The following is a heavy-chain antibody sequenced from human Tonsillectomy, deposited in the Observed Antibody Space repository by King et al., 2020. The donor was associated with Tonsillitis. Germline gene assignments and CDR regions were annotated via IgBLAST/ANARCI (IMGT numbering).Heavy chain of an antibody. CDR3: ARQRGYNYGYGQDDDYYYLDV. Sequence: VQLQESGPGLVKPSETLSLTCTVSGGSISSYYWSWIRQSPGKGLEWIGYIYYSGSTNYNPSLKSRVTISVDTSKNQFSLKLNSVTAADTAVYYCARQRGYNYGYGQDDDYYYLDVWGRGTTVTVSS. D-gene: IGHD5-18*01. J-gene: IGHJ6*03. CDR2: IYYSGST. V-gene: IGHV4-59*01. CDR1: GGSISSYY.